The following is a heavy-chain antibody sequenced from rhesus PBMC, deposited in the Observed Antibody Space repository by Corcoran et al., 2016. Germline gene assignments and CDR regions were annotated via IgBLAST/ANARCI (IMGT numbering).Heavy chain of an antibody. Sequence: VQLQESGPGLVKPSETLSVTCAVSGGSISSSYWSWLRQAPGKGLEWVSGISYTGGSTYYADSVKGRFTISRDNSKNTLSLQMNSLRAEDTAVYYCAKDGYYEDDYGYYFVDYWGQGVLVTVSS. CDR1: GGSISSSY. D-gene: IGHD3-9*01. CDR3: AKDGYYEDDYGYYFVDY. CDR2: ISYTGGST. V-gene: IGHV3S5*01. J-gene: IGHJ4*01.